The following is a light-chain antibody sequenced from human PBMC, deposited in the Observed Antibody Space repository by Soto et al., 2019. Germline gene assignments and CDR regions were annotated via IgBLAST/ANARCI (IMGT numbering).Light chain of an antibody. Sequence: DGVMNQTKISLSVAPGQPASISCKSSQSLLHITGETFLFWYLQKPGQSPQLLIYEVSTRVSGVPDRFSGSGSGTDFTLEISRVETDDVGIYYCKQSTQLPPTFGQGTLLEVK. J-gene: IGKJ5*01. V-gene: IGKV2D-29*02. CDR2: EVS. CDR3: KQSTQLPPT. CDR1: QSLLHITGETF.